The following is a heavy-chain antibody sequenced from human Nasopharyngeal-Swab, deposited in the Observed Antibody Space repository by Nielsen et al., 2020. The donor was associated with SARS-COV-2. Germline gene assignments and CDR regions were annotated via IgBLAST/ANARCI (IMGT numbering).Heavy chain of an antibody. Sequence: GGPLRLSCAASGFTFSSYWMHWVRQAPGKGLVWVARIKSDGSSTNYADSVKGRFTISRDNAKNTLYLQMNSLRAEDTAVYYCARAYYFDSWGQGTLVTVSS. CDR2: IKSDGSST. V-gene: IGHV3-74*01. J-gene: IGHJ4*02. CDR1: GFTFSSYW. CDR3: ARAYYFDS.